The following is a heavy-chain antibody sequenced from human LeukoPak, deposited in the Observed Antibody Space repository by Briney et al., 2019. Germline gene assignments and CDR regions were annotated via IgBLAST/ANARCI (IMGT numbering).Heavy chain of an antibody. V-gene: IGHV3-9*03. CDR1: GFTFDDYA. D-gene: IGHD1-26*01. CDR3: AKAWGSGSYSGIDC. CDR2: ISWNSGSI. J-gene: IGHJ4*02. Sequence: SGRSLRLSCAASGFTFDDYAMHWVRQPPGKGLEWVSGISWNSGSIDYADSVEGRFTISRDNAKNSLYLQMNSLRPEDMALYYCAKAWGSGSYSGIDCWGQGTLVTVSS.